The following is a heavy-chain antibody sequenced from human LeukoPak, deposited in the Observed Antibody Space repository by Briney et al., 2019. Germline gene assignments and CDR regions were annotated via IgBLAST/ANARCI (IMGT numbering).Heavy chain of an antibody. J-gene: IGHJ4*02. CDR2: IDPSDSYT. CDR3: ARQGDCSSTSCSWYFDY. V-gene: IGHV5-10-1*01. D-gene: IGHD2-2*01. Sequence: GESLKISCKGSGYSFTSYWISWMRQMPGKGLEWMGRIDPSDSYTNYSPSFQGHVTISADKSISTAYLQWSSLKASDTAMYYCARQGDCSSTSCSWYFDYWGQGTLVTVSS. CDR1: GYSFTSYW.